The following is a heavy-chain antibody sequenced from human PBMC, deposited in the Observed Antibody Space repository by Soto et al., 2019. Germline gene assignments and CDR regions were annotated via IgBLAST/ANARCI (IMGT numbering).Heavy chain of an antibody. V-gene: IGHV4-34*01. CDR1: GGSFSGYY. CDR3: ARGEDEKKIYY. J-gene: IGHJ4*02. Sequence: SETLSLTCAVYGGSFSGYYWSWIRQPPGKGLEWIGEINHSGSTNYNPSLKSRVTISVDTSKNQFSLKLSSVTAADTAVYYCARGEDEKKIYYWGQGTLVTVSS. D-gene: IGHD5-12*01. CDR2: INHSGST.